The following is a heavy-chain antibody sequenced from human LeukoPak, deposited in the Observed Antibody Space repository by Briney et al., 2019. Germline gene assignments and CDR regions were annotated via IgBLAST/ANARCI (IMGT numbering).Heavy chain of an antibody. CDR2: IYHSGST. J-gene: IGHJ4*02. V-gene: IGHV4-4*02. CDR1: GGSISSSNW. Sequence: SGTLSLTCAVSGGSISSSNWWSWVRQPPGKGLEWIGEIYHSGSTNYNPSLKSRVTISADKSKNQFSLKLSSVTAADTAVYYCASNTIAAAGTPGYWGQGTLVTVSS. CDR3: ASNTIAAAGTPGY. D-gene: IGHD6-13*01.